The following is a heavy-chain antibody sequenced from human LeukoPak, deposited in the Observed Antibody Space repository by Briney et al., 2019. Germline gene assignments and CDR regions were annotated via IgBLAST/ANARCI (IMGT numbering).Heavy chain of an antibody. D-gene: IGHD3-3*01. J-gene: IGHJ6*03. CDR2: IYYSGST. CDR1: GGSISSYY. V-gene: IGHV4-59*01. CDR3: ARGTIFGVVTLRYYYYMDV. Sequence: PSETLSLTCTVSGGSISSYYWSWIRQPPGKGLEWIGYIYYSGSTNYNPSLKSRVTISVDTSKNQFSLKLSSVTAADTAVYYCARGTIFGVVTLRYYYYMDVWGKGTTVTVSS.